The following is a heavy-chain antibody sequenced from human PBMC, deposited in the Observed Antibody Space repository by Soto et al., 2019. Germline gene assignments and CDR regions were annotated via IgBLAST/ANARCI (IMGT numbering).Heavy chain of an antibody. CDR2: IYPTGST. CDR3: ARAPPGPSPRWVL. CDR1: GGSISSIDYS. D-gene: IGHD3-10*01. V-gene: IGHV4-30-2*06. J-gene: IGHJ6*02. Sequence: SETLSLTCSVSGGSISSIDYSWSWIRQSPEKGLEWLGCIYPTGSTYYHPSLKSRVTISIDTSRNQFSLNLTSVTAADTAVYYCARAPPGPSPRWVLWGQGTTVTVSS.